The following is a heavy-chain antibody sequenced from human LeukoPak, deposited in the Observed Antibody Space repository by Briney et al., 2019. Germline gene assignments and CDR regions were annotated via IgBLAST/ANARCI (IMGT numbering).Heavy chain of an antibody. CDR3: ARDVCATVLEN. J-gene: IGHJ4*02. V-gene: IGHV3-7*04. D-gene: IGHD2-8*01. CDR2: IKQDGSEK. Sequence: PGGSLRLSCAASGFTFSSYWVTWVRQAPGKGLELVANIKQDGSEKYLVDSVKGRFTISRDNAQHSVYLQMNSLRAEDTAVYYCARDVCATVLENWGQGTLVTVSS. CDR1: GFTFSSYW.